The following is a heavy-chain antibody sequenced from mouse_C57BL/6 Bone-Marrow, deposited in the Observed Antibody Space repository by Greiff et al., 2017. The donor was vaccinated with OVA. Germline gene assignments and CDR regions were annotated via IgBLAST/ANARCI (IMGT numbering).Heavy chain of an antibody. Sequence: EVQLKESVAELVRPGASVKLSCTASGFNIKDDYMHWVKQRPEQGLEWIGWIDPENGDTEYASKFQGKATITADTSSNTAYLQLSSLTSEDTAVYYCTPTDWYFDVWGTGTTVTVSS. CDR1: GFNIKDDY. V-gene: IGHV14-4*01. CDR2: IDPENGDT. CDR3: TPTDWYFDV. J-gene: IGHJ1*03.